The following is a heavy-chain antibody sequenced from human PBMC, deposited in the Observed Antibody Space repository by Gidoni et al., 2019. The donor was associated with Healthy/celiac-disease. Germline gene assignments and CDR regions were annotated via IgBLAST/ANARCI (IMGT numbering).Heavy chain of an antibody. Sequence: VQLVQSGAEVQKPGASVKVSCNASGYTFTSYAMHWVRQAPGQRLEWMGWINAGNGNTKYSQKFQGRVTITRDTSASTAYMELSSLRSEDTAVYYCARDVERNIVVVHFDYWGQGTLVTVSS. CDR2: INAGNGNT. CDR1: GYTFTSYA. CDR3: ARDVERNIVVVHFDY. D-gene: IGHD2-15*01. J-gene: IGHJ4*02. V-gene: IGHV1-3*01.